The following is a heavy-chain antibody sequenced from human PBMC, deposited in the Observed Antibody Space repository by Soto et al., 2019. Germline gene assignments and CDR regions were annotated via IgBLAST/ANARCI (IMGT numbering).Heavy chain of an antibody. Sequence: EVQLLESGGGLIEPGGSLRLSCAASEFTFRGYAMSWVRQAPGEGLEWVSAISDIGDITYYADSVKGRFTISRDNTKNTLFLQMDSLRPEDTAVYFCAKDYSYDSSGVLDYWGQGTLVTVSS. D-gene: IGHD3-22*01. CDR1: EFTFRGYA. J-gene: IGHJ4*02. V-gene: IGHV3-23*01. CDR2: ISDIGDIT. CDR3: AKDYSYDSSGVLDY.